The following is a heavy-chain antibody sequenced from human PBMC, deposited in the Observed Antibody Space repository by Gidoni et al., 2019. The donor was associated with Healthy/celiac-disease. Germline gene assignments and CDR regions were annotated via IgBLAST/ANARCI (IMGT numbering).Heavy chain of an antibody. CDR3: ARDRTHNYDFWSGCYGMDV. V-gene: IGHV1-69*01. CDR1: GSTFISYA. J-gene: IGHJ6*02. CDR2: IIPIFGTA. Sequence: QVQLVQSGAEVKKPGSSVKVSCKASGSTFISYAISWVRQAPGQGREWRGGIIPIFGTAKDAQKCQGRVTITADESTSTAYMELSSLRSEDTAVYYCARDRTHNYDFWSGCYGMDVWGQGTTVTVSS. D-gene: IGHD3-3*01.